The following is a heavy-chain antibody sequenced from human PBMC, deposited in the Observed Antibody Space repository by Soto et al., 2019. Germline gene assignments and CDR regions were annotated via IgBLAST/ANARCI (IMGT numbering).Heavy chain of an antibody. Sequence: SVKVSCTAPGYTFTGYDMHWVRQAPGQGLEWMGGIIPIFGTANYAQRFQGRVTITADKSTSTAYMELSSLRSEDTAVYYCAREGITGTTSAFDIWGQGTMVTVSS. CDR2: IIPIFGTA. D-gene: IGHD1-7*01. V-gene: IGHV1-69*06. J-gene: IGHJ3*02. CDR1: GYTFTGYD. CDR3: AREGITGTTSAFDI.